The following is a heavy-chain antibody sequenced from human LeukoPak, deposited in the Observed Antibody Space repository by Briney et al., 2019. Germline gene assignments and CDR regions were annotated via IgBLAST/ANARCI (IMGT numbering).Heavy chain of an antibody. CDR3: ARGIPHCTSTSWCAFDI. CDR1: GFTFRSYS. Sequence: GSLRPSCAASGFTFRSYSMNWVRQAPGKGLEWVSSISSSSSYIYYADSMKGRFTISRDNAENSLYLQMDSLRVEDTAVYYCARGIPHCTSTSWCAFDIWGQGTMVTVSS. J-gene: IGHJ3*02. V-gene: IGHV3-21*01. D-gene: IGHD2-2*01. CDR2: ISSSSSYI.